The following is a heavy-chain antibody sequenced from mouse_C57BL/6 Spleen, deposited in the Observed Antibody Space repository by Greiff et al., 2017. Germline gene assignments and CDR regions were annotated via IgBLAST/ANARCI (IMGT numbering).Heavy chain of an antibody. J-gene: IGHJ4*01. CDR1: GYTFTSYW. D-gene: IGHD1-1*01. V-gene: IGHV1-7*01. Sequence: QVHVKQSGAELAKPGASVKLSCKASGYTFTSYWMHWVKQRPGQGLEWIGYINPSSGYTKSNQKFKDKATLTADKSSSTAYMQLSSLTYEDSAVYYCARYYYGSSYDYAMDYWGQGTSVTVSS. CDR2: INPSSGYT. CDR3: ARYYYGSSYDYAMDY.